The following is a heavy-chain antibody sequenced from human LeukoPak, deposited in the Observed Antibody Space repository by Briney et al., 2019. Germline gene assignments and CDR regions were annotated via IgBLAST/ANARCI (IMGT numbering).Heavy chain of an antibody. CDR2: ISSNGGST. CDR3: ARGGYGASTPYYMDV. J-gene: IGHJ6*03. V-gene: IGHV3-64*01. D-gene: IGHD1-26*01. Sequence: GGSLRLSCAASGFTFSSYAMNWVRQAPGKGLEYVSAISSNGGSTYYANSVKGRFTISRDNSKNTLYLQMGSLRAEDMAVYFCARGGYGASTPYYMDVWGTGTTVTVSS. CDR1: GFTFSSYA.